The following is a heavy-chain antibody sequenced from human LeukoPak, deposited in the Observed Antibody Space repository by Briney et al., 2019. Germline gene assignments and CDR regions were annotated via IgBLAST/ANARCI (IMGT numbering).Heavy chain of an antibody. V-gene: IGHV1-2*02. Sequence: ASVKVSCKASGYTSTNYGISWVRQAPGQGLEWMGWINPNSGGTNYAQKFQGRVTMTRDTSISTAYMELSRLRSDDTAVYYCARLGDSGSYFDYWGQGTLVTVSS. CDR1: GYTSTNYG. CDR2: INPNSGGT. D-gene: IGHD1-26*01. CDR3: ARLGDSGSYFDY. J-gene: IGHJ4*02.